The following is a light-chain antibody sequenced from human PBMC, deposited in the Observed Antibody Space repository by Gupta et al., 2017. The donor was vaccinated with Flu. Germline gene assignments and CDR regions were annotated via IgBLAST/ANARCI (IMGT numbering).Light chain of an antibody. Sequence: GTLSLSPGERATLSCRASQNVSYNHLAWYLQKAGQAPRLLSYDASTSATGVPDRFSGSGSGTDFTLTVIGLEPEDFAVFYCQQDRRSPRTFVQGTKV. V-gene: IGKV3-20*01. CDR2: DAS. J-gene: IGKJ1*01. CDR1: QNVSYNH. CDR3: QQDRRSPRT.